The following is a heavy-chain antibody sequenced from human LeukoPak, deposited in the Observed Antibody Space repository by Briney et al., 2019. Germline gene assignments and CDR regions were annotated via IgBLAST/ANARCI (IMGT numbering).Heavy chain of an antibody. D-gene: IGHD6-13*01. CDR1: GFTFRTYS. CDR3: AREDGYSSSWYSDY. J-gene: IGHJ4*02. Sequence: GGSLRLSCAVSGFTFRTYSMNWVRQAPGKGLEWVSYISTTSSTIFYADSVKGRFTISRDNAKNSLYLQMNGLRAEDTAVYYCAREDGYSSSWYSDYWGQGTLVTVSS. V-gene: IGHV3-48*01. CDR2: ISTTSSTI.